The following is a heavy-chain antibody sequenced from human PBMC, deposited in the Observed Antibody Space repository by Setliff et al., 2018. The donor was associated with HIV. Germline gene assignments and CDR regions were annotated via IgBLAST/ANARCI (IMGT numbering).Heavy chain of an antibody. J-gene: IGHJ4*02. Sequence: ASVKVSCKASGYTFSDYGISWVRQAPGQGLEWMGWISAHNGRINYAQKFQGRVTMTTDRSTSTAYMELRSLRSDDTAVYYCARGQYGDELFDYWGQGTLVTVSS. CDR2: ISAHNGRI. CDR3: ARGQYGDELFDY. CDR1: GYTFSDYG. V-gene: IGHV1-18*01. D-gene: IGHD4-17*01.